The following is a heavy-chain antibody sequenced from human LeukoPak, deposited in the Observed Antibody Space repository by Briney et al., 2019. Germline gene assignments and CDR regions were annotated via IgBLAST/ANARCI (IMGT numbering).Heavy chain of an antibody. J-gene: IGHJ4*02. CDR2: IKQDVSKK. CDR3: ARDKCFDY. Sequence: GGSLRLSCAASGFTFSSYWMSWVRQAPGKGVEWVANIKQDVSKKSYVHSVKGRFTISRDNAKNSLYLQMNSLRAEDTAVYYCARDKCFDYWGQGTLVTVSS. D-gene: IGHD5/OR15-5a*01. CDR1: GFTFSSYW. V-gene: IGHV3-7*01.